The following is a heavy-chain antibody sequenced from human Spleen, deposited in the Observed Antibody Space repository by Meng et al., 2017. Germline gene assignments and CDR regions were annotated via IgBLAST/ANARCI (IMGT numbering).Heavy chain of an antibody. CDR2: IAAADDTA. CDR1: GFTFSDYP. V-gene: IGHV3-23*01. J-gene: IGHJ4*02. D-gene: IGHD6-6*01. CDR3: ARLYSSSEGRH. Sequence: EVQLLESGGGLVKPGGSLRLSCVAAGFTFSDYPMSWVRQAPGMGLEWVSTIAAADDTAYYADSVKGRFTISRDNSKNTLYLQMDSLRADDTAIFYCARLYSSSEGRHWGQGALVTVSS.